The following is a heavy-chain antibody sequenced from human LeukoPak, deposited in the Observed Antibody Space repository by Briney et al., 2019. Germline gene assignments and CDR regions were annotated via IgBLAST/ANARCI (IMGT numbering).Heavy chain of an antibody. J-gene: IGHJ3*02. D-gene: IGHD5-18*01. CDR2: INPSGGST. V-gene: IGHV1-46*01. Sequence: ASVKVSCKVSGYTFTSYYMHWVRQAPGQGLEWMGIINPSGGSTSYAQMFQGRVTMTRDTSTSTVYMELSSLRSEDTAVYYCARDRGTAMAPGAFDIWGQGTMVTVSS. CDR3: ARDRGTAMAPGAFDI. CDR1: GYTFTSYY.